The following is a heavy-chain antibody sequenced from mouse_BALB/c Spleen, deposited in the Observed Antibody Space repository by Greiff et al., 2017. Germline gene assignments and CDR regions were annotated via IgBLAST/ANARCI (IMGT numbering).Heavy chain of an antibody. D-gene: IGHD4-1*01. CDR3: ARRGHWSYFDY. CDR2: IDPANGNT. J-gene: IGHJ2*01. CDR1: GFNIKDTY. V-gene: IGHV14-3*02. Sequence: VQLRQSGAELVKPGASVKLSCTASGFNIKDTYMHWVKQRPEQGLEWIGRIDPANGNTKYDPKFQGKATITADTSSNTAYLQLSSLTSEDTAVYYCARRGHWSYFDYWGQGTTLTVSS.